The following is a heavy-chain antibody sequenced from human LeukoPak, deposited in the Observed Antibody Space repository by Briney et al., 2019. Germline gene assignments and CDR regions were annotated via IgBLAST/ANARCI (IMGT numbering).Heavy chain of an antibody. V-gene: IGHV3-7*01. CDR2: IKQDGSVQ. J-gene: IGHJ4*02. CDR3: ARNRAAPEN. D-gene: IGHD3-10*01. Sequence: GGSLRLSCAASGFTFVNSWMTWVRQAPGKGLEWVASIKQDGSVQHYVDSVRGRFAISRDNAKNALYLQMNSLRDEDTAMYYCARNRAAPENWGQGTLVTVSS. CDR1: GFTFVNSW.